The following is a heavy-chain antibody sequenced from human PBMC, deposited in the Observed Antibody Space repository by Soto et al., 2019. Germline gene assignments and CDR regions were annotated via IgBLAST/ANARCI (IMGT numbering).Heavy chain of an antibody. CDR1: GFTFSSDG. J-gene: IGHJ4*02. V-gene: IGHV3-30*18. D-gene: IGHD1-1*01. CDR2: ISYDGNTK. Sequence: GGSLRLSCGASGFTFSSDGMHWVRQAPGKGLEWVAVISYDGNTKYYGDSVKGRFTISRDNSKNTVYLQMNSLRAEDTAVYYCAKDRSNTWTFDYWGQGTLVTVSS. CDR3: AKDRSNTWTFDY.